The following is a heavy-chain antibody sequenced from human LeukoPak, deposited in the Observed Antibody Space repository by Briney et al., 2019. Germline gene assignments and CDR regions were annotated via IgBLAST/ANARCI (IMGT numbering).Heavy chain of an antibody. CDR1: GLIFSDFG. Sequence: GRSLRLSCAASGLIFSDFGMHWVRQAPGKGLEWVAVISYDGINEYYADSVKGRFTISRDNSMNTLYLQMNSLRPEDTAIYYCVKDTSRTAAGTTWGSLDYWGQGTLVTVS. J-gene: IGHJ4*02. CDR3: VKDTSRTAAGTTWGSLDY. D-gene: IGHD6-13*01. V-gene: IGHV3-30*18. CDR2: ISYDGINE.